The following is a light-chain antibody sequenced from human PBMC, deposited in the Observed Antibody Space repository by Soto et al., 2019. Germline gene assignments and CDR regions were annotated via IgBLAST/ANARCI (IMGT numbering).Light chain of an antibody. Sequence: EIVLTQSPGTLSLSPGERATLSCRASQSVSSSLAWYQQKPGQAPRLLIYGASSRATGIPDRFSGSGSGPDFTLTISRLEPEDFAVYYCQQYGSSPTWTFGQGTKVDIK. CDR3: QQYGSSPTWT. CDR2: GAS. V-gene: IGKV3-20*01. CDR1: QSVSSS. J-gene: IGKJ1*01.